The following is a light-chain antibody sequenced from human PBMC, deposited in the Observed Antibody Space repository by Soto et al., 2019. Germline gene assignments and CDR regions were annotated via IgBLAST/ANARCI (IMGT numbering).Light chain of an antibody. V-gene: IGKV3D-15*01. Sequence: EIVMTQSPATLSVSPGERATLSCRASQSVSRNLAWYQQRPGQAPRLLIYGASDRATGTPGRFSGSGSGTDFTLTISGLEPEDSAVYYCQQFDDSVTFGQGTRLEIK. CDR3: QQFDDSVT. CDR1: QSVSRN. J-gene: IGKJ5*01. CDR2: GAS.